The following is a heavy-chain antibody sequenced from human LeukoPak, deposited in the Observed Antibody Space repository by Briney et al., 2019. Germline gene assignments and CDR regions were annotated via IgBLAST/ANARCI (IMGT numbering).Heavy chain of an antibody. CDR2: TYYRSKWYN. CDR3: STGPNYYYMDV. Sequence: SQTLSLTCAISGDSVSSNSAAWNWIRQSPSRGLEWLRSTYYRSKWYNDYAVSVKSRKTINQDTYKDQFSQQQNAITTDDTAVYYCSTGPNYYYMDVWGKGTTVTVSS. J-gene: IGHJ6*03. D-gene: IGHD1-1*01. CDR1: GDSVSSNSAA. V-gene: IGHV6-1*01.